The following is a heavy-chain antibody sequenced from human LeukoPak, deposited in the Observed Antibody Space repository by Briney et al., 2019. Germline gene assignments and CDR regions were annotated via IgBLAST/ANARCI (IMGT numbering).Heavy chain of an antibody. CDR3: ARFGLTSSLDY. CDR1: GYSFTSFW. D-gene: IGHD6-13*01. V-gene: IGHV5-51*01. CDR2: IYPGDSDT. Sequence: EESLKISCKGSGYSFTSFWIGWVRQMPGKGLEWMGVIYPGDSDTRYSPSFQGQVTFSMDTSISTAYLQWSGLKASDTAIYYCARFGLTSSLDYWGQGTLVTVSS. J-gene: IGHJ4*02.